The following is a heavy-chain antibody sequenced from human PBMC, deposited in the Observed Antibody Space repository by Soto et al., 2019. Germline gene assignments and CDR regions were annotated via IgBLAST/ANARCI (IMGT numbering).Heavy chain of an antibody. CDR2: IYFRGST. J-gene: IGHJ5*02. V-gene: IGHV4-39*02. CDR3: AREILTGYYPAGWFDP. Sequence: QLQLQESGPGLVKPSETQSLTCTVSGGSISSSSYYWGWIRQPPGKGLEWIGSIYFRGSTYYNPSLMSRVTVSVDTSKKQFSLKLTSVTAADTAVYYCAREILTGYYPAGWFDPWGQGTLVTVSS. CDR1: GGSISSSSYY. D-gene: IGHD3-9*01.